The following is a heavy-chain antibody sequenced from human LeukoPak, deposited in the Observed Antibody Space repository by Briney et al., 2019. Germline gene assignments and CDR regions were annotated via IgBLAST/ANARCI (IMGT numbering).Heavy chain of an antibody. J-gene: IGHJ4*02. CDR2: IKQDGSEK. V-gene: IGHV3-7*01. Sequence: PGGSLRLSCAASGFTFSSYWVSWVRQAPGKGLEWVANIKQDGSEKYYVDSVKGRFTISRDNAKNSLYLQMNSLRAEDTAVYYCARETGYFDYWGQGTLVTVSS. D-gene: IGHD3-9*01. CDR1: GFTFSSYW. CDR3: ARETGYFDY.